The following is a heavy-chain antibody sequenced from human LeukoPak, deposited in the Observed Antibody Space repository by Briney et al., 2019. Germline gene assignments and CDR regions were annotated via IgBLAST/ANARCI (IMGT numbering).Heavy chain of an antibody. Sequence: GGSLRLSCAASGFTFSSYAMSWVRQAPGEGLEWVSAISGSGGSTYYADSVKGRFTISRDNSKNTLYLQMNSLRAEDTAVYYCANYALERRGGLDYWGQGTLVTVSS. CDR1: GFTFSSYA. D-gene: IGHD1-1*01. V-gene: IGHV3-23*01. J-gene: IGHJ4*02. CDR2: ISGSGGST. CDR3: ANYALERRGGLDY.